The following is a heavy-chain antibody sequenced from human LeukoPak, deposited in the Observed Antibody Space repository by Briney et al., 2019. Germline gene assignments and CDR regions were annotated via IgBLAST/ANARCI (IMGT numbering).Heavy chain of an antibody. Sequence: GASVKVSCKASGYTFTSYGISWVRQAPGQGLEWMGWISAYNGNTNYAQKLQGRVTMTTDASTSTAYMELRSLRSDDTAVYYCARENRGYSSSWYSLNYGMDVWGKGTTVTVSS. CDR2: ISAYNGNT. CDR1: GYTFTSYG. D-gene: IGHD6-13*01. J-gene: IGHJ6*04. CDR3: ARENRGYSSSWYSLNYGMDV. V-gene: IGHV1-18*04.